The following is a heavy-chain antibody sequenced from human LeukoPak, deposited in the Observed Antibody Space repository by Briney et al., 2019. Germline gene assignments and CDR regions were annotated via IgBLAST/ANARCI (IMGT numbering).Heavy chain of an antibody. D-gene: IGHD6-19*01. CDR1: GFTFSSYW. J-gene: IGHJ4*02. Sequence: GGSLRLSCEASGFTFSSYWMHWVRQVPGKGLVWVSRVNSDGSTTTYADSVKGRFTISRDNAKNTLYLQMNNLRAEDTALYYCARDFDSSAVTGYWGQGTLVTVSS. CDR2: VNSDGSTT. CDR3: ARDFDSSAVTGY. V-gene: IGHV3-74*01.